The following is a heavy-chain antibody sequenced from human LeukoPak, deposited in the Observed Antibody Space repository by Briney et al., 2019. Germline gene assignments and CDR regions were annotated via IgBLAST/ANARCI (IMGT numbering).Heavy chain of an antibody. V-gene: IGHV4-4*07. CDR3: ARSIAAAGPIAPYCYYGMDV. CDR1: GGSISSYY. Sequence: SETLSLTCTVSGGSISSYYWSWIRQPAGKGLEWIGRIYTSGSTNYNPSLKSRVTMSVDTSKNQFSLKLSSVTAADTAVYYCARSIAAAGPIAPYCYYGMDVWGQGTTVTVSS. CDR2: IYTSGST. J-gene: IGHJ6*02. D-gene: IGHD6-13*01.